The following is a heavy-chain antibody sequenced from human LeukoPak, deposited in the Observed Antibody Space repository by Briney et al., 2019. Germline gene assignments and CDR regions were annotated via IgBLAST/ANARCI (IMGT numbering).Heavy chain of an antibody. CDR2: IYYSGST. CDR1: GGSISSGDYY. CDR3: AGPYTYYYDSRGTSKQYFQH. V-gene: IGHV4-30-4*01. D-gene: IGHD3-22*01. J-gene: IGHJ1*01. Sequence: SETLSLTCTVSGGSISSGDYYWSWIRQPPGKGLEWIGYIYYSGSTYYNPSLKSRVTISVDTSKNQFSLKLSSVTAADAAVYYCAGPYTYYYDSRGTSKQYFQHWGQGTLVTVSS.